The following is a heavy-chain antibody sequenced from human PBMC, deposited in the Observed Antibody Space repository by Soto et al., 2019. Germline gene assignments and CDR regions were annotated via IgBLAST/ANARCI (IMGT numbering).Heavy chain of an antibody. CDR2: ITSAGSYV. Sequence: EVQLVESGGGLVKPGGSLRLSCAASGFTFSNYNMNWVRQPPGKGLEWVSSITSAGSYVYYAESLKGRVTISRDNAKNSLFLQMNSLRAEDTALYFCARGILGGVRIDYGMAVWGQGPTVTVSS. V-gene: IGHV3-21*01. CDR1: GFTFSNYN. J-gene: IGHJ6*02. CDR3: ARGILGGVRIDYGMAV. D-gene: IGHD2-8*02.